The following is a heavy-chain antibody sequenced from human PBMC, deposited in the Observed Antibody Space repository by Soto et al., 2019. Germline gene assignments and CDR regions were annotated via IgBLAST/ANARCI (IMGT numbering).Heavy chain of an antibody. CDR2: SYSSGGT. Sequence: PGGSLRLSCAASGFTLAKYTMGWVRQTPRKGLEWVAESYSSGGTEYADSVKGRFTISRDNSKNTLFLQMKNLRVEDTALYYCGRDREPDGIWTFDSWGQGTLVTVSS. J-gene: IGHJ4*02. CDR3: GRDREPDGIWTFDS. CDR1: GFTLAKYT. V-gene: IGHV3-23*01. D-gene: IGHD3-9*01.